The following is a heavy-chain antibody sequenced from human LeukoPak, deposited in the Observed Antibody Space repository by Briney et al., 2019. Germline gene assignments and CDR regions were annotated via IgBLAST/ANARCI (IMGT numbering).Heavy chain of an antibody. Sequence: SETLSLTCTVSGGSISSYYWSWIRQPPGKGLEWIGYIYYSGSTNYNPSLKSRVTISVDTSKNQFSLKLSSVTAADTAVYYCARGGGSGWYFLDYWGQGTLVTVS. V-gene: IGHV4-59*01. D-gene: IGHD6-19*01. J-gene: IGHJ4*02. CDR1: GGSISSYY. CDR2: IYYSGST. CDR3: ARGGGSGWYFLDY.